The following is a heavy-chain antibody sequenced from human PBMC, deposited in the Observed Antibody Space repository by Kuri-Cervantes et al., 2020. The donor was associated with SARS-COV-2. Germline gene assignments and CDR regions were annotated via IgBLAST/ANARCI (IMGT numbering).Heavy chain of an antibody. V-gene: IGHV3-48*02. CDR1: GFTFSSYS. J-gene: IGHJ4*02. Sequence: LSLTCAASGFTFSSYSMNWVRRAPGKGLEWVSYISSSSSTIYYADSVKGRFTISRDNAKNSLYLQMNSLRDEDTAVYYCARDGGGYYDSSGYYGQLGFDYWGQGTLVTSPQ. CDR2: ISSSSSTI. D-gene: IGHD3-22*01. CDR3: ARDGGGYYDSSGYYGQLGFDY.